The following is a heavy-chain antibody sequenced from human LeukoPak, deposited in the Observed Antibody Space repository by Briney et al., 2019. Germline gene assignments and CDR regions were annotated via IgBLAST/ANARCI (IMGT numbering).Heavy chain of an antibody. Sequence: GGSLRLSCAASGFTFSSYWMHWVRQAPGKGLVWVSRINSDGSSTSYPDSVKGRFTISRDNAKNTLYLQMNSLRAEDTAVYYCARASPHYYDSSGFDIWGQGTMVTVSS. D-gene: IGHD3-22*01. CDR1: GFTFSSYW. J-gene: IGHJ3*02. CDR3: ARASPHYYDSSGFDI. V-gene: IGHV3-74*01. CDR2: INSDGSST.